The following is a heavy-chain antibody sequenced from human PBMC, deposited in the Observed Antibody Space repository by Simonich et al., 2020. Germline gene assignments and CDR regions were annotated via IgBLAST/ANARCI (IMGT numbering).Heavy chain of an antibody. V-gene: IGHV3-33*01. Sequence: QVQLVESGGGVVQPGRSLRLSCAASGFTFSSYGMHWVRQAPGKGLEWVAVIWDDGSNKYYADSVKGRFTISRDKSKNTLYLKMNSRRAEDTAVYYCARDRYCSGGSCYYFDYWGQGTLVTVSS. J-gene: IGHJ4*02. D-gene: IGHD2-15*01. CDR3: ARDRYCSGGSCYYFDY. CDR1: GFTFSSYG. CDR2: IWDDGSNK.